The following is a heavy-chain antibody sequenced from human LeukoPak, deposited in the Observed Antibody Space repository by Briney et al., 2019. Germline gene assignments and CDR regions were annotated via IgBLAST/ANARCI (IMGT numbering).Heavy chain of an antibody. CDR2: ISSSSSYI. V-gene: IGHV3-21*01. CDR3: ARDPGYCSSTSCRTP. D-gene: IGHD2-2*01. Sequence: GGSLRLSCAASGFTFSSYSMNWVRQAPGKGLEWVSPISSSSSYIYYADSVKGRFTISRDNAKNSLYLQMNSLRAEDTAVYYCARDPGYCSSTSCRTPRGQGTLVTVSS. J-gene: IGHJ5*02. CDR1: GFTFSSYS.